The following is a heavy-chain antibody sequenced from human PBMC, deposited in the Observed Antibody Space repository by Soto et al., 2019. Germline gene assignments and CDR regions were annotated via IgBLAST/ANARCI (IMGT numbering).Heavy chain of an antibody. Sequence: GGSLRLSCAGSGFTFSNHWMNWVRQSPGKGLEWVANIKAYGSEKYYVDSVKGRFTISRDNAKNSLYLQMNSLRAEDTAVYYCARNREYSSSEDGMDVWGQGTTVTVSS. D-gene: IGHD6-6*01. V-gene: IGHV3-7*01. J-gene: IGHJ6*02. CDR1: GFTFSNHW. CDR3: ARNREYSSSEDGMDV. CDR2: IKAYGSEK.